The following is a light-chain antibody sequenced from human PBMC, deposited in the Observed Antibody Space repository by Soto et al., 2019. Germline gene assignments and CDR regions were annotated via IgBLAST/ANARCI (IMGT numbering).Light chain of an antibody. J-gene: IGKJ4*01. CDR2: DAS. V-gene: IGKV3-20*01. Sequence: EIVFTQSPGTLSLCPGERATLSCRASQSVSRYLAWYQQKPGQAPRLLIYDASNRATGIPDRFSGSGSGPDFTLTISRLEPEDFAVYYCHYYGGSPTFGGGTKVDIK. CDR1: QSVSRY. CDR3: HYYGGSPT.